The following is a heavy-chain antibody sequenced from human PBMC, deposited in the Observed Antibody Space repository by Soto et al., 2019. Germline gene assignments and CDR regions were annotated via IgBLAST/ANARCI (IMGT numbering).Heavy chain of an antibody. J-gene: IGHJ4*02. V-gene: IGHV3-23*01. CDR3: AKRRGAGGHFDY. Sequence: DVQLLESGGGLVQPEGSLRLSCAASGFTFSSYAMGWVRQGPGKGLEWVAVVSIGGSTHYADSVRGRFTISRDNSKNTLSLQMNSLTAEDTDIYFCAKRRGAGGHFDYWGQEALVTVSS. CDR1: GFTFSSYA. D-gene: IGHD2-15*01. CDR2: VSIGGST.